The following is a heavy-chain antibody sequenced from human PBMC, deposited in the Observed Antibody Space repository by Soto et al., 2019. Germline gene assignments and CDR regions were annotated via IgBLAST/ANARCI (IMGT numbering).Heavy chain of an antibody. J-gene: IGHJ5*02. CDR3: AREGKWKYVFDL. D-gene: IGHD1-1*01. CDR2: IYYSGST. V-gene: IGHV4-61*08. Sequence: SQTQSLTRTVVGGSGSSLGDCWSRIRKPPGKGLEWIGYIYYSGSTNYNPSLKSRVTISVDTSKNQFSLKVSSVTVADTAVYYCAREGKWKYVFDLWGQGTLVTVSS. CDR1: GGSGSSLGDC.